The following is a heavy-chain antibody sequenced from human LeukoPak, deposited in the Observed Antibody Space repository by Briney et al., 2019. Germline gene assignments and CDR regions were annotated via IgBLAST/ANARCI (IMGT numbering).Heavy chain of an antibody. CDR3: ARAYCSSTSCYPPNY. D-gene: IGHD2-2*01. J-gene: IGHJ4*02. CDR2: ISSSGSAI. Sequence: GGSLRLSCAASGFTFSSYEMNWVRQAPGKGLEWVSYISSSGSAIYYANSVKGRFTISRDNAKNSLYLQMNSLRAEDTAVYYCARAYCSSTSCYPPNYWGQGTLVTVSS. V-gene: IGHV3-48*03. CDR1: GFTFSSYE.